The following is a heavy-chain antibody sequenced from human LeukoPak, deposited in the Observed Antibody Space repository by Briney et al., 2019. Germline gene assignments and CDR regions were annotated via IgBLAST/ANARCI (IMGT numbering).Heavy chain of an antibody. J-gene: IGHJ4*02. Sequence: PGGSLRLSCAASGFTFSSYAMSWVRQPPGKGLEWVSAISGSGGSTYYADSVKGRFTISGDNSKNTLYLRMNSLRAEDTAVYYCARDHYDSSGSDYWGQGTLVTVSS. CDR3: ARDHYDSSGSDY. V-gene: IGHV3-23*01. CDR1: GFTFSSYA. CDR2: ISGSGGST. D-gene: IGHD3-22*01.